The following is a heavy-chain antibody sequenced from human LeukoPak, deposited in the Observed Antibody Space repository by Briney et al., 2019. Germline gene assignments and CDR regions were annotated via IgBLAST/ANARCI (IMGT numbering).Heavy chain of an antibody. V-gene: IGHV4-59*08. J-gene: IGHJ3*02. CDR3: ARNTYDSIFDI. Sequence: PSETLSLTCTVSGGSISSYYWSWIRQPPGKGLEWIGYIYYSGSTNYNPSLKSRVTISVDTSKNQFSLKLSSVTAADTAVYYCARNTYDSIFDIWGQGTMVTVSS. D-gene: IGHD3-3*01. CDR1: GGSISSYY. CDR2: IYYSGST.